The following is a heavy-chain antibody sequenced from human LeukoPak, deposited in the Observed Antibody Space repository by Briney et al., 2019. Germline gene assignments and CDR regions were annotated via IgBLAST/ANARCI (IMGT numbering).Heavy chain of an antibody. Sequence: PGGSLRLSCAASGFTVITNDMTWVRQAPGKGLEWVSVLYSDGNTKYADSVQGRFTISRDNSKNTLYLEMNSLSPDDTAVYYCXXGVXXXAANTLAYWGQGTLVTVSS. CDR2: LYSDGNT. V-gene: IGHV3-53*01. CDR3: XXGVXXXAANTLAY. D-gene: IGHD3-16*01. CDR1: GFTVITND. J-gene: IGHJ4*02.